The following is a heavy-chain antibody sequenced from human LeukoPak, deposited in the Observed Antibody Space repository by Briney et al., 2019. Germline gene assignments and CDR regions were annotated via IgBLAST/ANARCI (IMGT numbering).Heavy chain of an antibody. Sequence: TGGSLRLSRAASGLHFSGTAMSWVRQAPGKGLEWVSAISHDGMNAYYADSVKGRFTISRDNPKKTVSLEMSSLTAADTGVYYCAKDGAQYSSGPECDPRGQGALVTVSP. D-gene: IGHD6-19*01. CDR2: ISHDGMNA. J-gene: IGHJ5*02. V-gene: IGHV3-23*01. CDR1: GLHFSGTA. CDR3: AKDGAQYSSGPECDP.